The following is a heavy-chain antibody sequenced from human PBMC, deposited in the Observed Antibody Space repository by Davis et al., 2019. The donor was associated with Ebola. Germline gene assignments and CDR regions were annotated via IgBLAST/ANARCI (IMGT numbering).Heavy chain of an antibody. D-gene: IGHD6-19*01. CDR3: ARGGSSGWRYYFDY. V-gene: IGHV1-2*06. Sequence: AASVKVSCKASGYTFTGYYMHWVRQAPGQGLEWMGRINPNSGGTKYVQKFRGRVTMTWDTSITTAYMELSRLRSDDTAVYYCARGGSSGWRYYFDYWGQGTLVTVSS. CDR1: GYTFTGYY. CDR2: INPNSGGT. J-gene: IGHJ4*02.